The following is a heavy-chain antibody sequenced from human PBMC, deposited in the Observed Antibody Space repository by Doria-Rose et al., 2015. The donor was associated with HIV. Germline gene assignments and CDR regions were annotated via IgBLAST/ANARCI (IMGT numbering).Heavy chain of an antibody. D-gene: IGHD6-13*01. CDR3: ARIKSSRWYHKYYFDF. CDR2: IFSDGER. CDR1: GVSLSSPGMG. Sequence: SGPVLVKPTETLTLTCTVSGVSLSSPGMGVSWIRQPPGKALEWLANIFSDGERSYKTSLKSRLTISRGTSKSQVVLTMTDTDPVDTATYYCARIKSSRWYHKYYFDFWGQGTLVIVST. J-gene: IGHJ4*02. V-gene: IGHV2-26*01.